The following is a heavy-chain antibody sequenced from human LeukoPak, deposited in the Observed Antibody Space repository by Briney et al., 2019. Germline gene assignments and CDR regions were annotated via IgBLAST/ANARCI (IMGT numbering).Heavy chain of an antibody. CDR3: ARDSSEFRSLIPH. J-gene: IGHJ1*01. Sequence: SVKVSCKASGGTFSNYAISWVRQAPGQGLEWMGGIIPLFGTANYAQKFQGRVTITADESTSTACMELSSLRSEDTAVYYCARDSSEFRSLIPHWGQGTLVTVSS. CDR2: IIPLFGTA. V-gene: IGHV1-69*13. D-gene: IGHD2-21*01. CDR1: GGTFSNYA.